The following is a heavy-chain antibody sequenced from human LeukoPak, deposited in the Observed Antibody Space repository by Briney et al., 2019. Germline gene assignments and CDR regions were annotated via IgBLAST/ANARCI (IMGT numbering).Heavy chain of an antibody. CDR3: AKRTMSAFDS. V-gene: IGHV3-23*05. Sequence: GGSLRLSCTASGFTFRTYAMNWVRQAPGKGLEWLSGIGGSGNGTYYADSVKGRFIISRDNSKNMVYLQMNSLTVEDTATYYCAKRTMSAFDSWGQGTLLIVSS. CDR2: IGGSGNGT. CDR1: GFTFRTYA. J-gene: IGHJ4*02. D-gene: IGHD5-24*01.